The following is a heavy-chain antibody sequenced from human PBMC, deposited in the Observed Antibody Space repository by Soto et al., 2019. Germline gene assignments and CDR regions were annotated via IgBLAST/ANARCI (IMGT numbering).Heavy chain of an antibody. CDR1: GYTFTSYG. D-gene: IGHD1-26*01. CDR2: ISAYNGNT. V-gene: IGHV1-18*01. Sequence: GASVKVSFKASGYTFTSYGISWVRQAPGQGLEWMGWISAYNGNTNYAQKLQGRVTMTTDTSTSTAYMELRSLRSDDTAVYYCARDPPLVGATRDDYWGQGTLVTVSS. CDR3: ARDPPLVGATRDDY. J-gene: IGHJ4*02.